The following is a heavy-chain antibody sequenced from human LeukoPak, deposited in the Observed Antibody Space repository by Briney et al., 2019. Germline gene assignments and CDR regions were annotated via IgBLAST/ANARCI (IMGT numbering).Heavy chain of an antibody. Sequence: GGSLRLSCAASGFTFSSYWMNWARQAPGKGLEWVASINHNGNVNYYVDSVKGRFTISRDIAKNSLYLQMSNLRAEDTAVYFCARGGGLDVWGQGATVTVSS. CDR1: GFTFSSYW. D-gene: IGHD3-16*01. V-gene: IGHV3-7*03. CDR3: ARGGGLDV. J-gene: IGHJ6*02. CDR2: INHNGNVN.